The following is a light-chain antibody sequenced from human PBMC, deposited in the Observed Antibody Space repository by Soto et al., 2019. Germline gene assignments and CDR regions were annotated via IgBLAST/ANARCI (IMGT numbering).Light chain of an antibody. J-gene: IGKJ5*01. Sequence: DIVLTQSPATLSLSPGERATLSCRASQSVSSLLVWYQQRPGQAPRLLIYDASNRATGIPARFSGSGSGTDFTLTISRLEPEDFAVYYCQQRSIWITFGQGTRLENK. CDR2: DAS. CDR1: QSVSSL. CDR3: QQRSIWIT. V-gene: IGKV3-11*01.